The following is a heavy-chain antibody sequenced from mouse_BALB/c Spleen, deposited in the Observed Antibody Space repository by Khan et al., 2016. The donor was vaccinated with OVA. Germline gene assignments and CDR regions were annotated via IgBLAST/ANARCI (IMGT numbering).Heavy chain of an antibody. V-gene: IGHV5-6-5*01. J-gene: IGHJ4*01. Sequence: EVQLVESGGGVVKPGGSLKLSCAASGFTFSSYAVSWIRQTPEKRLEWVASINSGGSTYSPDSVKGRFTISRDDARNILYLKMSSLGSEDTAMYYCTRLVDYWGQGTSVTVSA. CDR3: TRLVDY. CDR2: INSGGST. CDR1: GFTFSSYA.